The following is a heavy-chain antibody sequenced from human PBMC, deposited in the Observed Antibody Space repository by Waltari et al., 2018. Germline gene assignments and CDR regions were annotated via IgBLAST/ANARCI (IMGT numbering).Heavy chain of an antibody. Sequence: EVQLVESGGGLVQPGGSLRLSCAASGSTFSSYWMHGVRQAPGKGLAWVSRIKSDGSSTSYADSVMGRFTISRDNAKNTLYLQMNSLSVDDAAVYYCAELSSSAFHIWGQGTMVTVSS. CDR2: IKSDGSST. J-gene: IGHJ3*02. V-gene: IGHV3-74*01. D-gene: IGHD1-7*01. CDR1: GSTFSSYW. CDR3: AELSSSAFHI.